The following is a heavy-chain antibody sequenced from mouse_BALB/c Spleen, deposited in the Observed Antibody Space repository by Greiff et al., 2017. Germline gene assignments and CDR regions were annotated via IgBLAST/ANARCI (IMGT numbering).Heavy chain of an antibody. Sequence: EVHLVESGGGLVKPGGSLKLSCAASGFTFSSYAMSWVRQTPEKRLEWVASISSGGSTYYPDSVKGRFTISRDNARNILYLQMSSLRSEDTAMYYCARSTMITTRFAYWGQGTLVTVSA. CDR2: ISSGGST. CDR1: GFTFSSYA. J-gene: IGHJ3*01. V-gene: IGHV5-6-5*01. CDR3: ARSTMITTRFAY. D-gene: IGHD2-4*01.